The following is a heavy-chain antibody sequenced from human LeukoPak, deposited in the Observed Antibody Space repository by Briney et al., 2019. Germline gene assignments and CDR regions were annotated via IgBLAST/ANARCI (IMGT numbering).Heavy chain of an antibody. D-gene: IGHD4-17*01. J-gene: IGHJ4*02. V-gene: IGHV3-48*02. Sequence: GGSLRLSCAASGFTFSTYSINWVRQAPGKGLEWVSYISGSGTTKYYGDSVKGRFTISRDNAKNSLYLQMNSLKDEDTAVYYCAKSATRTVTHIDYWGQGTLVIVSS. CDR1: GFTFSTYS. CDR3: AKSATRTVTHIDY. CDR2: ISGSGTTK.